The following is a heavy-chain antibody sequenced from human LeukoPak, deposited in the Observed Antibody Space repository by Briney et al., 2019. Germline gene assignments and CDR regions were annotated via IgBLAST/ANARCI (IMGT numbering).Heavy chain of an antibody. D-gene: IGHD6-19*01. V-gene: IGHV4-61*02. J-gene: IGHJ3*02. Sequence: SQTLSLTCTVSGGSISSGSYYWSWIRQPAGKGLEWIGCIYTSGSTNYNPSLKSRVTISVDTSKNQFSLKLSSVTAADTAVYYCARDGLYSSGWSDAFDIWGQGTMVTVSS. CDR2: IYTSGST. CDR3: ARDGLYSSGWSDAFDI. CDR1: GGSISSGSYY.